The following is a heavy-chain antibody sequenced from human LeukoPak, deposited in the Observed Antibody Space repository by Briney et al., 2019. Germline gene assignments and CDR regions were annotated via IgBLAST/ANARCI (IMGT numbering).Heavy chain of an antibody. J-gene: IGHJ4*02. Sequence: PGGSLRLSCAASGFTFDDYAMHWVRQAPGKGLEWVSLISWDGGSTYYADSVKGRFTISRDNSKNSLYLQMNSLRAEDTALYYCAKDKGSSGYYVDYWGQGTLVTVSS. CDR2: ISWDGGST. V-gene: IGHV3-43D*03. CDR1: GFTFDDYA. CDR3: AKDKGSSGYYVDY. D-gene: IGHD3-22*01.